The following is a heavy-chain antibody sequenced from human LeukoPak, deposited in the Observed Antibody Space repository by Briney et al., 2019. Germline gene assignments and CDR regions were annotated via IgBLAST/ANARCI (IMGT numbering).Heavy chain of an antibody. CDR2: ISDSGGAT. CDR3: AKPVRDQLLCSNDY. J-gene: IGHJ4*02. V-gene: IGHV3-23*01. D-gene: IGHD2-2*01. CDR1: GFTFSSYA. Sequence: GGSLRLSCAASGFTFSSYAMKWARQAPGKGLEWVSGISDSGGATYYVDSVKGRFTISRDNSKNTVYLQMNSLRAEDTAVYYCAKPVRDQLLCSNDYWGQGTLVTVSS.